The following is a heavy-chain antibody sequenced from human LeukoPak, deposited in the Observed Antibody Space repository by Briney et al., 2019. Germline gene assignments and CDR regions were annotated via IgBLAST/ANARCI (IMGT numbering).Heavy chain of an antibody. D-gene: IGHD4-17*01. CDR3: ATTVTTSLEAFDI. V-gene: IGHV1-2*02. Sequence: ASVKVSCKASGYTFTGYYMHWVRQAPGQGLEWMGWINPNSGGTSYAQKFQGRVTMTRDTSISTAYMELSRLRSDDTAVYYCATTVTTSLEAFDIWGQGTMVTVSS. J-gene: IGHJ3*02. CDR1: GYTFTGYY. CDR2: INPNSGGT.